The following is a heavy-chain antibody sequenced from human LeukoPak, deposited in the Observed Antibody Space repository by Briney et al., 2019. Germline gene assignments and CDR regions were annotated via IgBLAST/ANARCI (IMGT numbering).Heavy chain of an antibody. CDR1: GFTFSSYS. J-gene: IGHJ4*02. CDR3: ASSGSYRFDY. Sequence: GGSLRLSCAASGFTFSSYSMNWVRQARGKGLEWVSHITASGTAMFYADSVKGRFTISRDNAKNSLYLQMNSLRDEDTAVYYCASSGSYRFDYWGQGTLVTVSS. CDR2: ITASGTAM. V-gene: IGHV3-48*02. D-gene: IGHD1-26*01.